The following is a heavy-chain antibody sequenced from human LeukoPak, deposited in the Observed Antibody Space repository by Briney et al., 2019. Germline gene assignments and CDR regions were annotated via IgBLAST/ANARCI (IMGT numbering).Heavy chain of an antibody. V-gene: IGHV3-30*02. CDR2: IRYDGSNK. D-gene: IGHD2-2*01. CDR3: AKDRCSRTSCRNLFDP. CDR1: GFTFSSCG. Sequence: HPGGSLTLSCAASGFTFSSCGMHWVRRAPGKGLEWVTFIRYDGSNKYYADSVKGRFAISRDNSKNTLYLQMNTLTVEETAVYYCAKDRCSRTSCRNLFDPWGQGILVTVSS. J-gene: IGHJ5*02.